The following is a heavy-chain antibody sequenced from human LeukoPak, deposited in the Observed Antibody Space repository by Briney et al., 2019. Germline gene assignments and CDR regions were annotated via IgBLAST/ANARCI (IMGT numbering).Heavy chain of an antibody. Sequence: QSGGSLRLSCAASGFTFSSYWMSWVRQAPGKGLEWVANIKQDGSEKYYVDSVKGRFTISRDNAKNSLYLQMNSLRAEDTAVYYCARGPMTTVVTELAYFDYWGQGTLVTVSS. CDR2: IKQDGSEK. CDR1: GFTFSSYW. D-gene: IGHD4-23*01. V-gene: IGHV3-7*01. J-gene: IGHJ4*02. CDR3: ARGPMTTVVTELAYFDY.